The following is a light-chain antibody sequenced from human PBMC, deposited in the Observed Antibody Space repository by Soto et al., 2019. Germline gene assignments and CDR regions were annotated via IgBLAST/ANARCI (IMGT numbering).Light chain of an antibody. CDR3: QHSYNTPPYT. Sequence: DIQMTQSPSSLSAVVGDRVSITCRSSQGIATYLNWYQQKPGQAPRPLIYTASTLESGVPSRFSGNGSVTDFTLTISSVQHADFATYYCQHSYNTPPYTFGQGTKLEI. V-gene: IGKV1-39*01. CDR1: QGIATY. CDR2: TAS. J-gene: IGKJ2*01.